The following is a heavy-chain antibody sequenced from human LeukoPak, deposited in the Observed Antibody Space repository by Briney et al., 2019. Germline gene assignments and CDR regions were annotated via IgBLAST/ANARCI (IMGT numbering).Heavy chain of an antibody. J-gene: IGHJ5*02. CDR1: GYTFTSYD. V-gene: IGHV1-8*01. CDR3: ARVRGIAVAGTNRWFDP. CDR2: MNPNSGNT. D-gene: IGHD6-19*01. Sequence: ASVKVSCKASGYTFTSYDINWVRQATGQGLEWMGWMNPNSGNTGYAQKFQGRVTMTRNTSISTAYMELSSLRPEDTAVYYCARVRGIAVAGTNRWFDPWGQGTLVTVSS.